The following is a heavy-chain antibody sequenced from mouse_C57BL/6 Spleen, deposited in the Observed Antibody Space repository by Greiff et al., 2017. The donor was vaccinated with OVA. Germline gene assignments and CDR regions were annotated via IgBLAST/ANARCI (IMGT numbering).Heavy chain of an antibody. D-gene: IGHD3-2*02. V-gene: IGHV14-4*01. CDR3: TKAGRLSYFDY. CDR2: LDPENGDT. CDR1: GFNIKDDY. J-gene: IGHJ2*01. Sequence: VQLQQSGAELVRPGASVKLSCTASGFNIKDDYMHWVKQRPEQGLEWIGWLDPENGDTEYASKFQGKATITADTSSNTTYLQLSSLTSEDTAVYYCTKAGRLSYFDYWGQGTTLTVSS.